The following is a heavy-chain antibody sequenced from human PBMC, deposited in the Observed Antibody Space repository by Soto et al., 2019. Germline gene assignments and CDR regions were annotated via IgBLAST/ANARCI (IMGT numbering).Heavy chain of an antibody. Sequence: QLHLVQSGAVVKKPGASVTVSCSASGYPVTAYYMHWVRQAPGRGLEWMGGINPATGAAKYTQTFPGRGTITRDTSTSTVFMELGRLTSEDTAVVYWAGGGGVGVAGSAAFDMWGQWTLVTVSS. J-gene: IGHJ3*02. CDR3: AGGGGVGVAGSAAFDM. CDR1: GYPVTAYY. D-gene: IGHD3-3*01. CDR2: INPATGAA. V-gene: IGHV1-2*02.